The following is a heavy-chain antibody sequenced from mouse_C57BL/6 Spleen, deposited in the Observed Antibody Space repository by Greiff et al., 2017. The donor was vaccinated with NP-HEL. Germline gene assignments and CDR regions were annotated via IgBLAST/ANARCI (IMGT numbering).Heavy chain of an antibody. CDR2: ISSGGSYT. CDR3: ARRDYGSSAYYAMDY. J-gene: IGHJ4*01. Sequence: EVQLVESGGDLVKPGGSLKLSCAASGFTFSSYGMSWVRQTPDKRLEWVATISSGGSYTYYPDSVKGRFTISRANAKNTLYLQMSSLKSEDTAMYYCARRDYGSSAYYAMDYGGQGTSVTVSS. D-gene: IGHD1-1*01. V-gene: IGHV5-6*01. CDR1: GFTFSSYG.